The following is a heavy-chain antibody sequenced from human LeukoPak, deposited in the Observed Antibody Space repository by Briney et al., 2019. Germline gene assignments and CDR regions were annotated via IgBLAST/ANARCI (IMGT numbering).Heavy chain of an antibody. CDR3: ARGGYIHGYDY. Sequence: ASVTVSCKASGYTFTGYYMHWVRQAPGQGLEWMGWINPNSGGTNYAQKLQGRVTMSTDTSTSTAYMELRSLRSDGTAVYYCARGGYIHGYDYWGQGTLVTVSS. CDR1: GYTFTGYY. V-gene: IGHV1-2*02. J-gene: IGHJ4*02. CDR2: INPNSGGT. D-gene: IGHD5-18*01.